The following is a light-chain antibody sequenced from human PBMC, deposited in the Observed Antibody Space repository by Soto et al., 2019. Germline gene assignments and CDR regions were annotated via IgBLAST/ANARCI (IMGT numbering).Light chain of an antibody. V-gene: IGLV2-14*01. CDR3: SSYTSSSTLV. Sequence: QSALTQPASVSGSPGQSITISCTGTSSDVGGYNDVSWYQQHPGKAPKLMSYDVSNRPSGVSNRFSGSKSGNTASLTISGLQAEDEVDYYCSSYTSSSTLVFGTGTKLTVL. J-gene: IGLJ1*01. CDR2: DVS. CDR1: SSDVGGYND.